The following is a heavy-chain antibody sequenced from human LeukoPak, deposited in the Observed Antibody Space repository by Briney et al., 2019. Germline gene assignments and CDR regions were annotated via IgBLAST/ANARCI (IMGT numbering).Heavy chain of an antibody. CDR1: GFTFSSYW. V-gene: IGHV3-7*01. CDR2: IKQDGSEK. CDR3: ARPQEMAFDAFDI. J-gene: IGHJ3*02. Sequence: PGGSLRLSCAASGFTFSSYWMSWVRQAPGKGLEWVADIKQDGSEKYYVDSVKGRFTISRDNAKNSLYLQMNSLRAEDTAVYYCARPQEMAFDAFDIWGQGTMVTVSS.